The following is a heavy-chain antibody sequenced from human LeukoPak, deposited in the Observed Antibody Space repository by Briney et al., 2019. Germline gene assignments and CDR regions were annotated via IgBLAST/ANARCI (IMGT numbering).Heavy chain of an antibody. D-gene: IGHD3-10*01. J-gene: IGHJ4*02. CDR1: GFTFSSYS. V-gene: IGHV3-21*04. Sequence: GGSLRLSCAASGFTFSSYSMNWVRQAPGEGLEWVSSISSSSSYIYYADSVKGRFTISRDNAKNSLYLQMSSLRAEDTAVYYCAKAEGSGNQPFDYWGQGTLVTVSS. CDR2: ISSSSSYI. CDR3: AKAEGSGNQPFDY.